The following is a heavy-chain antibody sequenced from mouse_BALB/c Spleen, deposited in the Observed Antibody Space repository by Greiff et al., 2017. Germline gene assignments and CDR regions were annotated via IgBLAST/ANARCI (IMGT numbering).Heavy chain of an antibody. CDR2: IDPYNGGT. V-gene: IGHV1S135*01. D-gene: IGHD2-4*01. J-gene: IGHJ4*01. Sequence: EVQLVESGPELGKPGASVKISCKASGYSFTGYNMYWVKQSHRKSLEWIGYIDPYNGGTSYNQKSKGKATLTVDKSSSTAYMHLNSLTSEDSAIYYCARKGLPGMDYWGQGTSVTVSS. CDR1: GYSFTGYN. CDR3: ARKGLPGMDY.